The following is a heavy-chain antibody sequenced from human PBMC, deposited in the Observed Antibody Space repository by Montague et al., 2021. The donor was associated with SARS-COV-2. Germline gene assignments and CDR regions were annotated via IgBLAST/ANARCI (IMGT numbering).Heavy chain of an antibody. Sequence: SLRLSCAASGFTFSSYAMHWVRQAPGKGLEWVAVISYDGTNEYYADSVKARFAISRDNSKNTLYLQMNSLRAEDTAVYYCAREGITAAGKDFDYWGQGTLVTVSS. V-gene: IGHV3-30*09. CDR2: ISYDGTNE. J-gene: IGHJ4*02. CDR1: GFTFSSYA. CDR3: AREGITAAGKDFDY. D-gene: IGHD6-13*01.